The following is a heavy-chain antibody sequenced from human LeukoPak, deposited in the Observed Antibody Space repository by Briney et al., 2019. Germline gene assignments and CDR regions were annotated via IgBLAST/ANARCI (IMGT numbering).Heavy chain of an antibody. J-gene: IGHJ5*02. CDR3: ARGDGSGSGKWFDP. Sequence: SETLSLTCTVSGASISSGTYSWSWIRQPPGEGLEWIGYIYHTGSTYYNPSLKSRVTISVDGSKNQFSLNLNSVTAADTALYYCARGDGSGSGKWFDPWGQGTLITVSS. D-gene: IGHD3-10*01. CDR1: GASISSGTYS. V-gene: IGHV4-30-2*01. CDR2: IYHTGST.